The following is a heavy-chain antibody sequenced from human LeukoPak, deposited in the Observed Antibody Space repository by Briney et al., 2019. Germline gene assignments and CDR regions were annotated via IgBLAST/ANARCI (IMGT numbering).Heavy chain of an antibody. CDR2: IYYSGST. CDR1: GGSISSYY. V-gene: IGHV4-59*12. CDR3: ARDVRYYYDSSGYSTYYFDY. Sequence: PSETLSLTCTVSGGSISSYYWSWIRQPPGKGLEWIGYIYYSGSTNYSPSLKSRVTISVDTSKNQFSLKLSSVTAADTAVYYCARDVRYYYDSSGYSTYYFDYWGQGTLVTVSS. D-gene: IGHD3-22*01. J-gene: IGHJ4*02.